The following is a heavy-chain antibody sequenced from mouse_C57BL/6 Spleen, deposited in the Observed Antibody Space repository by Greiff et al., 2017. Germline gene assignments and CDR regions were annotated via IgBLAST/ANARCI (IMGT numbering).Heavy chain of an antibody. J-gene: IGHJ4*01. CDR2: INPSNGGT. D-gene: IGHD2-4*01. V-gene: IGHV1-53*01. CDR1: GYTFTSYW. CDR3: ARAPIYYDYLYYAMDD. Sequence: QVQLQQPGTELVKPGASVKLSCKASGYTFTSYWMHWVKQRPGQGLEWIGNINPSNGGTNYNEKFKSKATLTVDKSSSTAYMQLSSLTSEDSAVYYCARAPIYYDYLYYAMDDWGQGTSVTVSS.